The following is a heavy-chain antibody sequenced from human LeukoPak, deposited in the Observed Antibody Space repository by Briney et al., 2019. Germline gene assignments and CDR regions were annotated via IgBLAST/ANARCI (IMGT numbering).Heavy chain of an antibody. Sequence: GASVKVSCKASGYTFTSYGISWVRQAPGQGLEWMGWISTYNVNTNYAQQLQGRATLTSDTSTSTAYMALRSLRPDDTAVYFRPRGLTGTGTTYDYWGQGALVTVSS. CDR1: GYTFTSYG. CDR2: ISTYNVNT. D-gene: IGHD3-10*01. V-gene: IGHV1-18*01. J-gene: IGHJ4*02. CDR3: PRGLTGTGTTYDY.